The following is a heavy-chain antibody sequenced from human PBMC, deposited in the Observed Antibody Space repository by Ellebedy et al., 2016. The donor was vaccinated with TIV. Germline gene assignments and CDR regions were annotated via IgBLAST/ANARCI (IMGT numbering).Heavy chain of an antibody. V-gene: IGHV4-59*11. Sequence: MPSETLSLTCTVSGGSLTNHFWSWIRQPPGKGLEWIASIYYSGTTNYSPSLKSRVTISVDTSKNQISLTLLTSVSAADTAVYYCARVAITAAVGGGFFDLWGRGTLVSVSS. CDR1: GGSLTNHF. J-gene: IGHJ2*01. D-gene: IGHD6-13*01. CDR3: ARVAITAAVGGGFFDL. CDR2: IYYSGTT.